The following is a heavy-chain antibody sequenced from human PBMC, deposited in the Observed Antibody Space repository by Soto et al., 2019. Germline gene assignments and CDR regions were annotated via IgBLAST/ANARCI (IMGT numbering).Heavy chain of an antibody. CDR2: IYYSGKT. Sequence: PSETLSLTCAISSCSISSSHYTWGWIRHPPGKGLEWIGSIYYSGKTYYNPSLNSRITVSVDTSKNQFSLNLSSVTAADTAVYYCARLQGYCIRSSCTGYYAMDVWGQGTTVTVS. CDR3: ARLQGYCIRSSCTGYYAMDV. CDR1: SCSISSSHYT. V-gene: IGHV4-39*01. J-gene: IGHJ6*02. D-gene: IGHD2-2*01.